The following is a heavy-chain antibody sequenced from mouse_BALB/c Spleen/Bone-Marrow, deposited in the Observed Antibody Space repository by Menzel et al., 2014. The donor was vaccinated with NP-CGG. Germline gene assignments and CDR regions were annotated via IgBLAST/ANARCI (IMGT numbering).Heavy chain of an antibody. CDR1: GFSLISYG. CDR3: ALDCDYAMDY. CDR2: ILKDGST. J-gene: IGHJ4*01. V-gene: IGHV2-5-1*01. Sequence: QVKLQQSGPSLVQPSQSLSITCTVSGFSLISYGVDWVRQSPGKGLEWLGVILKDGSTDYYAAFMSRLSITNDNSNSQVFIKMNSLQADDSAIYYCALDCDYAMDYWGQGTSVTVSS.